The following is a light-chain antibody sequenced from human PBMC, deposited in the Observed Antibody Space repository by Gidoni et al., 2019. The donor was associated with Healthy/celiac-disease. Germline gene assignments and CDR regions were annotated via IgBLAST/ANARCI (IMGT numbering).Light chain of an antibody. CDR3: QQYGSSLFT. V-gene: IGKV3-20*01. CDR2: GAS. CDR1: QSVSSSY. J-gene: IGKJ4*01. Sequence: EIVLTHSPGTLSLSPGERATLSCRASQSVSSSYLAWYQQKPGQAPRLLLYGASSRATGIPDRFSGSVSGTDFTLTISRLEPEDFAVYYCQQYGSSLFTFGGGTKVEIK.